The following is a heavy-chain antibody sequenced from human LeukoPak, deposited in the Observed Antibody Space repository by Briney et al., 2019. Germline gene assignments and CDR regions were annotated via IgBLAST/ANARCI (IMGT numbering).Heavy chain of an antibody. CDR3: ARRQRYCSSTSCDY. V-gene: IGHV4-4*02. CDR2: IYHSGST. CDR1: GFTVSSNY. J-gene: IGHJ4*02. D-gene: IGHD2-2*01. Sequence: GSLRLSCAASGFTVSSNYMSWVRQPPGKGLEWIGEIYHSGSTNYNPSLKSRVTISVDKSKNQFSLKLSSVTAADTAVYYCARRQRYCSSTSCDYWGQRTLVTVSS.